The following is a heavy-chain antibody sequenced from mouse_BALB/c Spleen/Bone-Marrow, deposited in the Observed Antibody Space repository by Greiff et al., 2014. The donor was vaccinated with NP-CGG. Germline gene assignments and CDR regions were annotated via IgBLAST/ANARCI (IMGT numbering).Heavy chain of an antibody. CDR1: SYTFTSYT. CDR2: TNPSSGYT. V-gene: IGHV1-4*01. CDR3: ARFITTATEYFDY. Sequence: LEESGAELARPGASVKMSCKASSYTFTSYTMHWVKQRPGQGLEWIGYTNPSSGYTNYNQKFKDKATLTADKSSSTAYMQLSSLTSEDSAVYYCARFITTATEYFDYWGQGTTLTVSS. J-gene: IGHJ2*01. D-gene: IGHD1-2*01.